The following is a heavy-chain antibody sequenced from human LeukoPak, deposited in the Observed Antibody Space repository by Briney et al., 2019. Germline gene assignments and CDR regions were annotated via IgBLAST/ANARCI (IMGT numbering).Heavy chain of an antibody. Sequence: GGSLRLSCAASGFTFSSYEMNWVRQAPGKGLEWVSYISSSGSPIYYADSVKGRFTISRDNAKNSLYLQMISLRAEDTAVYYRARDAVRGGEFDHWGQGILVTVSS. D-gene: IGHD7-27*01. CDR2: ISSSGSPI. V-gene: IGHV3-48*03. J-gene: IGHJ4*02. CDR1: GFTFSSYE. CDR3: ARDAVRGGEFDH.